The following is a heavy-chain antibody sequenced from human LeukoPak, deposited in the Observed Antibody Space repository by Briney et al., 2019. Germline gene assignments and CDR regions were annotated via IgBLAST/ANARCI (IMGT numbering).Heavy chain of an antibody. Sequence: PSHTLSLTCTVSGGSISSGGYYWSWIRQPPGKGLEWIGYIYHSGSTYYNPSLKSRVTISVDRSKNQFSLKLSSVTAADTAVYYCARDKSSFDYWGQGTLVTVSS. CDR1: GGSISSGGYY. CDR2: IYHSGST. J-gene: IGHJ4*02. CDR3: ARDKSSFDY. D-gene: IGHD6-13*01. V-gene: IGHV4-30-2*01.